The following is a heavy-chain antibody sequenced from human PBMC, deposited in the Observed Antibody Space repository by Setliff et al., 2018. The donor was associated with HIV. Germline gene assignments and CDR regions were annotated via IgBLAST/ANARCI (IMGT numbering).Heavy chain of an antibody. J-gene: IGHJ3*02. CDR2: IYYNGNA. CDR1: GDSISSDFY. V-gene: IGHV4-30-4*08. CDR3: AREVDVVTTSDAFDI. Sequence: LSLTCTVSGDSISSDFYWGWIRQPPGKGLEWIGYIYYNGNAYYYNPSLKSRTTISLDTSMNQFSLKLTSVTAADTAVYYCAREVDVVTTSDAFDIWGQGTMVTVSS. D-gene: IGHD2-21*02.